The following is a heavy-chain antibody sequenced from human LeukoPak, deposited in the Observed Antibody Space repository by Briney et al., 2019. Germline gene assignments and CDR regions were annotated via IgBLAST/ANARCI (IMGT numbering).Heavy chain of an antibody. V-gene: IGHV3-23*01. CDR2: ISGSGGST. D-gene: IGHD4-17*01. Sequence: GGSLRLSCAASGFTFSSYAMSWVRQAPGKGLEWVSAISGSGGSTYYADSVKGRFTISRDNSKNTLYLQMNSLRAEDTAVYYCAKDRSDYGDSLGFWFDYWGQGTLVTVSS. CDR1: GFTFSSYA. J-gene: IGHJ4*02. CDR3: AKDRSDYGDSLGFWFDY.